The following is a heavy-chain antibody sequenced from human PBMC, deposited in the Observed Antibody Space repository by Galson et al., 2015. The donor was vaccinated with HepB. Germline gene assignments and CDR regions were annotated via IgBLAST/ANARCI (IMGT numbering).Heavy chain of an antibody. CDR1: GYTFTDYY. Sequence: SVKVSCKASGYTFTDYYLHWVRQAPGQGLEWMGWINHNSGGTNYAQKFQGRVTMTRDTSISTAYMELSRLRSDDTAMYYCASPLYSNCDGDCEPANWFDPCGQGTLVTVSS. CDR2: INHNSGGT. J-gene: IGHJ5*02. CDR3: ASPLYSNCDGDCEPANWFDP. V-gene: IGHV1-2*02. D-gene: IGHD2-21*01.